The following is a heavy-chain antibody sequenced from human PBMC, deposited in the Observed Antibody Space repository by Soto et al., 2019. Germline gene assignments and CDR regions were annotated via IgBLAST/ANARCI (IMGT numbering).Heavy chain of an antibody. Sequence: LGLSCAASGFTFSSYWMSWVRQAPGKGLEWVANIKQDGSEKYYVDSVKGRFTISRDNAKNSLYLQMNSLRAEDTAVYYCARGDPMNYYYGMDVWGQGTTVTVS. CDR3: ARGDPMNYYYGMDV. J-gene: IGHJ6*02. CDR1: GFTFSSYW. V-gene: IGHV3-7*03. CDR2: IKQDGSEK. D-gene: IGHD3-22*01.